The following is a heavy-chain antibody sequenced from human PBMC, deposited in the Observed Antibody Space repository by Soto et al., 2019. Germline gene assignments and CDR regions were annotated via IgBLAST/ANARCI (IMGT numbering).Heavy chain of an antibody. CDR3: ASWHLREHAYDV. V-gene: IGHV4-39*01. CDR1: GGSISSSNYY. J-gene: IGHJ3*01. Sequence: PSETLSLTCTVSGGSISSSNYYWGWIRQPPGKGLEWIGNIYSSGSTYYNPSLKSRVTISVDTSKNQFSLKLSSVTAADTAVYYCASWHLREHAYDVWGQGTTVTVSS. CDR2: IYSSGST. D-gene: IGHD4-17*01.